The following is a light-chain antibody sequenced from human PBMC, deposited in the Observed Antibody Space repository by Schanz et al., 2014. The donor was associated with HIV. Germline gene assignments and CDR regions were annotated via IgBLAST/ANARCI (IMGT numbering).Light chain of an antibody. CDR1: SSDVGGYNH. CDR2: DVS. CDR3: SSYTSSSSYV. J-gene: IGLJ1*01. V-gene: IGLV2-14*03. Sequence: QSALTQPASVSGSPGQSITISCTGTSSDVGGYNHVCWYQQHPAKAPKLIIYDVSNRPSGVSNRFSGSKSGNTASLTISGLQAEDEADYYCSSYTSSSSYVFGTGTKLTVL.